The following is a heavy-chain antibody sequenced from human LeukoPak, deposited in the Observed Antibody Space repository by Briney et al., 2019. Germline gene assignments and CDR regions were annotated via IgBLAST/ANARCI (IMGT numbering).Heavy chain of an antibody. V-gene: IGHV3-23*01. J-gene: IGHJ4*02. CDR3: AKDPYSDFWSGYYFFDY. D-gene: IGHD3-3*01. CDR2: ISGSGGST. Sequence: GGSLRLSCAASGFTFSSYAMSWVRQAPGKGLEWVSAISGSGGSTYYADSVKGRLTISRDNSKNTLYLQMNSLRAEDTAVYYCAKDPYSDFWSGYYFFDYWGQGTLVTVSS. CDR1: GFTFSSYA.